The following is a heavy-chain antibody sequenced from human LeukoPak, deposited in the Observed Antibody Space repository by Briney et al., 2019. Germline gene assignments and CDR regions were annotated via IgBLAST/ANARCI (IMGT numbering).Heavy chain of an antibody. J-gene: IGHJ4*02. CDR1: GGTFSSYA. D-gene: IGHD6-13*01. CDR3: ARGRPIAAAGTD. CDR2: IIPIFGTA. Sequence: SVKVPCKASGGTFSSYAISWVRQAPGQGLEWMGGIIPIFGTANYAQKFQGRVTITTDESTSTAYMELSSLRSEDTAVCYCARGRPIAAAGTDWGQGTLVTVSS. V-gene: IGHV1-69*05.